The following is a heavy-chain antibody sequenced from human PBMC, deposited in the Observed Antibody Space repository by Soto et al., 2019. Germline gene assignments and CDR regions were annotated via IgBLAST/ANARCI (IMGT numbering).Heavy chain of an antibody. CDR3: ARGVRGVIIGEYYFDY. CDR1: GGSISSYY. Sequence: SETLSLTCTVSGGSISSYYWSWIRQPPGKGLEWIGYIYYSGSTNYNPSLKSRVTISVDTSKNQFSLKLSSVTAADTAVYYCARGVRGVIIGEYYFDYWGQGTLVTVSS. D-gene: IGHD3-10*01. CDR2: IYYSGST. J-gene: IGHJ4*02. V-gene: IGHV4-59*08.